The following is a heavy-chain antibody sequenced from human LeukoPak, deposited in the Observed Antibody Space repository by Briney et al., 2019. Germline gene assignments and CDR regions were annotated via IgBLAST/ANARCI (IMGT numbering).Heavy chain of an antibody. CDR1: GFTVSSNY. V-gene: IGHV3-53*01. CDR2: IYSGGST. CDR3: ARDSSDIRSLIAH. Sequence: GGSLRLSCAASGFTVSSNYMSWVRQAPGKGREWVSVIYSGGSTYYADSVKGRFTISRDNSKNTLYLQMNSLRAEATAVYYCARDSSDIRSLIAHWGQGTLVTVSS. D-gene: IGHD2-15*01. J-gene: IGHJ1*01.